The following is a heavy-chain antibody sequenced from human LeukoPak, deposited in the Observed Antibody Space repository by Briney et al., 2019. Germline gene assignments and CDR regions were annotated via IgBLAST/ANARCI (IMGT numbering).Heavy chain of an antibody. CDR1: GGSISSDY. V-gene: IGHV4-59*01. D-gene: IGHD4-17*01. CDR2: ISYSGST. Sequence: PSETLSLTCTVSGGSISSDYWSWIRQPPGKGLEWIGYISYSGSTNYNPSLKSRPTISADTSQNQFSLKLSSVTAADTAVYYCARVFQTVTYGDGDYWGQGILVTVSS. CDR3: ARVFQTVTYGDGDY. J-gene: IGHJ4*02.